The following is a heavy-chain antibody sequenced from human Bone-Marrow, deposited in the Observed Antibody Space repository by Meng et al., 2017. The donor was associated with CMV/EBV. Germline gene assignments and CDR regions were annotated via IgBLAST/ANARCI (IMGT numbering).Heavy chain of an antibody. Sequence: GGSLRLSCAASGFSFSDYYMSWIRQAPGKGPEWISYISNDGTTISYADSVKGRFTISRDNAKNSLYPEMNSLRAEDTAVYYCARRTLIIETTNAWFDPWGQGTLVTVSS. J-gene: IGHJ5*02. CDR3: ARRTLIIETTNAWFDP. V-gene: IGHV3-11*01. CDR2: ISNDGTTI. D-gene: IGHD1-14*01. CDR1: GFSFSDYY.